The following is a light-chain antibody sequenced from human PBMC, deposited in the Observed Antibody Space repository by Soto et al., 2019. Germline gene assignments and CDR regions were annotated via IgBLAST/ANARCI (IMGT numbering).Light chain of an antibody. V-gene: IGLV2-14*01. CDR3: CSRTSSSPYV. J-gene: IGLJ1*01. CDR1: SSDVGGYNY. CDR2: EVT. Sequence: QSALTQPASVSGSPGQSITISCTGTSSDVGGYNYVSWYQQHPGKAPKLMIYEVTSRPSGVSHRFSGSKSGNTASLTISGLQVEDEADYYCCSRTSSSPYVFGTGTKLTVL.